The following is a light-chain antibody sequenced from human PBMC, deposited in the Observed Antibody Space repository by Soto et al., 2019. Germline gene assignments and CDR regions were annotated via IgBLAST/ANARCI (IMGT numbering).Light chain of an antibody. CDR1: QDSTSH. V-gene: IGKV1-9*01. CDR2: AAS. J-gene: IGKJ1*01. CDR3: QHYNSYSEA. Sequence: GDRVTITCRASQDSTSHLAWYQKKPGKAPKLLIYAASTLQSGVPSRFSGSGSGTEFTLTISSLQPDDFATYYCQHYNSYSEAFGQGTKVDI.